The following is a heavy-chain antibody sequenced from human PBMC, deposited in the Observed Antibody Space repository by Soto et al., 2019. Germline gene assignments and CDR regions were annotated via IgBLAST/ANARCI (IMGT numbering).Heavy chain of an antibody. Sequence: QLQLQESGPGLVKPSETLSLTCTVSGGSISSSSYYWGWIRQPPGKGLEWIGSIYYSGSTYYNPSLKSRVTISVDTSKNQFSLKLSSVTAADTAVYYCARHLPLYSSSPDGNSPYFDYWGQGTLVTVSS. CDR2: IYYSGST. J-gene: IGHJ4*02. CDR3: ARHLPLYSSSPDGNSPYFDY. D-gene: IGHD6-13*01. V-gene: IGHV4-39*01. CDR1: GGSISSSSYY.